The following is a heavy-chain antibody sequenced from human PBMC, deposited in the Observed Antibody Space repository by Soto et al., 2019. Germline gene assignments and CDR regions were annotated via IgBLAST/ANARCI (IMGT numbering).Heavy chain of an antibody. J-gene: IGHJ4*02. CDR1: GGSISSYY. CDR3: ARSPLRYYFDY. Sequence: SETLSLTXTVSGGSISSYYWSWIRQPPGKGLEWIGYIYYSGSTNYNPSLKSRVTISVDTSKNQFSLKLSSVTAADTAVYYCARSPLRYYFDYWGQGTLVTVSS. CDR2: IYYSGST. V-gene: IGHV4-59*01.